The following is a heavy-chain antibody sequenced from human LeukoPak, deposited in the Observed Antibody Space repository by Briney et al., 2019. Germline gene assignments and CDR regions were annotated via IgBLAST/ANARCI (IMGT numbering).Heavy chain of an antibody. V-gene: IGHV3-23*01. CDR1: RFTLKSSI. Sequence: RGSPRHSSTHPRFTLKSSIMRTVRHAPRKRPESVSNIRANGVDTHYADSAKGRFTISRDNSKKTLYLEMNSLRAEDTAVYYCAKGGYTSWFDPWGQGTLVTVSS. J-gene: IGHJ5*02. CDR2: IRANGVDT. CDR3: AKGGYTSWFDP. D-gene: IGHD2-15*01.